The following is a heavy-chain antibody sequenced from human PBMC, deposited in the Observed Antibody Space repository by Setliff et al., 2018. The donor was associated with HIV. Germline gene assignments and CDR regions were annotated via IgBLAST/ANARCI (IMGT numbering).Heavy chain of an antibody. V-gene: IGHV3-53*01. CDR2: ITGSGSRT. CDR1: GFTFSNAW. J-gene: IGHJ4*02. D-gene: IGHD1-7*01. CDR3: VRNPRELLY. Sequence: PGGSLRLSCAASGFTFSNAWMNWVRQAPGKGLEWVSGITGSGSRTYYADSVKGRFTISRDNSRNTLVLQMSGLRAEDTAVYYCVRNPRELLYWGQGTLVTVSS.